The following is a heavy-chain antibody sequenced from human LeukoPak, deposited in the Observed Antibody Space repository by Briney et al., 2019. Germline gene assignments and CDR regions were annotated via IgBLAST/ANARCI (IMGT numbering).Heavy chain of an antibody. CDR1: GGSFSGYY. CDR3: ARVSRSGYYYYGMDV. V-gene: IGHV4-34*01. J-gene: IGHJ6*02. CDR2: INHSGST. D-gene: IGHD3-10*01. Sequence: PSETLSLTCAVYGGSFSGYYWSWIRQPPGKGLEWIGEINHSGSTNYNPSLKSRVTMSIDTSKNQFSLKLSSVTAADTAVYYCARVSRSGYYYYGMDVWGQGTTVTVSS.